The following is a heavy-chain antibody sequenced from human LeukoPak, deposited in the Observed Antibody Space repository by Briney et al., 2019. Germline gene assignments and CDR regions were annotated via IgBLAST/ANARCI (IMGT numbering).Heavy chain of an antibody. CDR3: AKAPGIVVVLSWFDP. CDR1: GFTFSSYA. J-gene: IGHJ5*02. Sequence: GGSLRLSCAASGFTFSSYAMSWVRQAPGKGLEWVSAISGSGGSTYYADSVKGRFTISRDNSKNALYLQMNSLRAEDTAVYYCAKAPGIVVVLSWFDPWGRGTLVTVSS. D-gene: IGHD3-22*01. V-gene: IGHV3-23*01. CDR2: ISGSGGST.